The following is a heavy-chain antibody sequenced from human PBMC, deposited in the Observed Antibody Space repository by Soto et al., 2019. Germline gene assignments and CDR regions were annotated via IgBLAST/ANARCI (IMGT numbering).Heavy chain of an antibody. CDR2: IIPILGIA. D-gene: IGHD3-10*01. J-gene: IGHJ4*02. Sequence: QVQLVQSGAEVKKPGSSVKVSCKASGGTFSSYTISWVRQAPGQGLEWMGRIIPILGIANYAQKFQGSVTITADKSTSTAYMELSSLRSEDTAVYYCAREEYYYGSGAFFDYWGQGTLVTVSS. CDR3: AREEYYYGSGAFFDY. V-gene: IGHV1-69*08. CDR1: GGTFSSYT.